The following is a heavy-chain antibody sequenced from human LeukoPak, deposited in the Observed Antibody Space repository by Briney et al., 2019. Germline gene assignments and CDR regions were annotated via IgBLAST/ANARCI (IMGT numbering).Heavy chain of an antibody. CDR1: GFTFTRYW. D-gene: IGHD1-26*01. J-gene: IGHJ4*02. CDR3: ARDSYEVGATFDY. CDR2: INIDGTTT. V-gene: IGHV3-74*01. Sequence: GGSLRLSCAASGFTFTRYWMHWARQVPGKGLVWVSRINIDGTTTNYADSVKGRFTVSRDNAKNTLFLQLSSLRVEDTAVYYCARDSYEVGATFDYWGQGTLVTVSS.